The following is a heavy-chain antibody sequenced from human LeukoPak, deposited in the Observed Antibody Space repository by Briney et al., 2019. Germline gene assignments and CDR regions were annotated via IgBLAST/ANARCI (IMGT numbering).Heavy chain of an antibody. V-gene: IGHV4-59*01. D-gene: IGHD2-15*01. J-gene: IGHJ4*02. CDR3: VSAGYCSGGSCQDY. Sequence: PSETLSLTCTVSGGSLSSYYWSWIRQPPGKGLEWIGYIYYSGSTNYNPSLKSRVTISVDTSKNQFSLKLSSVTAADTAVYYCVSAGYCSGGSCQDYWGQGTLVTVSS. CDR2: IYYSGST. CDR1: GGSLSSYY.